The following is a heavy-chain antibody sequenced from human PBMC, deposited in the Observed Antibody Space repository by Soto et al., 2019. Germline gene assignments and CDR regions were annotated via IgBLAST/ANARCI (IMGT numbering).Heavy chain of an antibody. CDR3: ARENCSGGSCYFYYYYYYGMDV. V-gene: IGHV1-18*04. D-gene: IGHD2-15*01. Sequence: ASVKVSCKASGYTFTSYGISWVRQAPGQGLEWMGWISAYNGNTNYAQKLQGRVTMTTDTSTGTAYLELGSLISDETAVYYCARENCSGGSCYFYYYYYYGMDVWGQGTTVTVSS. CDR1: GYTFTSYG. J-gene: IGHJ6*02. CDR2: ISAYNGNT.